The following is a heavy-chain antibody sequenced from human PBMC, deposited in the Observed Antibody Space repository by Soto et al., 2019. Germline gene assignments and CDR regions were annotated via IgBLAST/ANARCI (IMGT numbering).Heavy chain of an antibody. CDR3: ARGSSSTVGPTGWFDP. CDR1: GGSFSSYA. D-gene: IGHD1-26*01. J-gene: IGHJ5*02. CDR2: IIPSFGTP. Sequence: GASVKVSCKASGGSFSSYAFIWVRQAPRQGLEWMGGIIPSFGTPNYAQRFQGRVTISADESTTTVYMDLRRLRSEDTAVYYCARGSSSTVGPTGWFDPWGQGTLVTVSS. V-gene: IGHV1-69*13.